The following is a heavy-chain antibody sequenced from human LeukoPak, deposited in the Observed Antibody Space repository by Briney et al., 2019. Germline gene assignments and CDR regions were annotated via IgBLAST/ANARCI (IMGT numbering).Heavy chain of an antibody. Sequence: ASVKVSCKASGYTFTSYGISWVRQAPGQGLEWMGWISAYNGNTNYAQKLQGRVTMTTDTSTSTAYMELRSLRSDDTAVYYCATARRIAVAGTGYYFDYWGQGTLVTVSS. CDR2: ISAYNGNT. D-gene: IGHD6-19*01. CDR1: GYTFTSYG. V-gene: IGHV1-18*01. CDR3: ATARRIAVAGTGYYFDY. J-gene: IGHJ4*02.